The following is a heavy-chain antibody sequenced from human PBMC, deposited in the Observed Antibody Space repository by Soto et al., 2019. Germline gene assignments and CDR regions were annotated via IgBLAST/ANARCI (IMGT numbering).Heavy chain of an antibody. CDR2: ISSSSSTI. D-gene: IGHD3-16*01. CDR3: ARDGGLCMDV. Sequence: EVQLVESGGGLVQPGGSLRLSCAASGFTFSSYSMNWVRQAPGKGLEWVSYISSSSSTIYYADSVKGRFTISRDNAKNSLYLQTNSLRDEDTAVYYCARDGGLCMDVWGQGTTVTVSS. CDR1: GFTFSSYS. V-gene: IGHV3-48*02. J-gene: IGHJ6*02.